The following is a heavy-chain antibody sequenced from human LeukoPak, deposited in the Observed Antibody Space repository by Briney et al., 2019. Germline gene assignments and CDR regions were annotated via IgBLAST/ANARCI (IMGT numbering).Heavy chain of an antibody. Sequence: ASVKVSCKASGYTFTSYYMHWVRQAPGQGLEWMGIISPSGGSTSYAQKFQGRVTMTRDTSTSTVYMELSSLRSEDTAVYYCARERSSIAARRGGAFDIWGQGTMVTVSS. CDR1: GYTFTSYY. CDR2: ISPSGGST. J-gene: IGHJ3*02. CDR3: ARERSSIAARRGGAFDI. D-gene: IGHD6-6*01. V-gene: IGHV1-46*01.